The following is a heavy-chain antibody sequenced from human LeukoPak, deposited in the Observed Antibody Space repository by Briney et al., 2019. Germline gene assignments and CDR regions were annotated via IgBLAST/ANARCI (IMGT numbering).Heavy chain of an antibody. J-gene: IGHJ4*01. CDR1: GGSFSGYY. V-gene: IGHV4-34*01. Sequence: SETLSLTCAVYGGSFSGYYWSWIRQPPGKGLEWIGEINHSGSTNYIPSLKSRVTMSVDTSKNQFSLKLSSVTAADTAVYYCSRLLGTRYFAYWGHGTLVTVSS. D-gene: IGHD7-27*01. CDR2: INHSGST. CDR3: SRLLGTRYFAY.